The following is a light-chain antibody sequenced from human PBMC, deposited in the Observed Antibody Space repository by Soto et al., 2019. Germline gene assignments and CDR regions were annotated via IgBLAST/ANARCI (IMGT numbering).Light chain of an antibody. Sequence: EIVLTQSPVTLYVSAAQRPTLSCIARQIVSSSYLAWYQQKPGQAPRLLIYGASSRATGIPDRFSGSGSGTHFTLTISRLEPGDFAVYYCQHFGGTTFTFGQGTRLE. V-gene: IGKV3-20*01. J-gene: IGKJ5*01. CDR1: QIVSSSY. CDR3: QHFGGTTFT. CDR2: GAS.